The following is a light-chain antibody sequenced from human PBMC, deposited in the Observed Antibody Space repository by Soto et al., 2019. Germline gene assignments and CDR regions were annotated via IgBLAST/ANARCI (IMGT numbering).Light chain of an antibody. CDR2: KAS. Sequence: DVVMTQSPLSLPVTLGQPASISCRSSQSVVYSDGIAYLSWFQQRPGQSPRRLIYKASNRDSGVPGRFSGSGSGTNFTLHINRLEAEDFGVYYCMQGTRWPPTFGRGTRVEIK. CDR1: QSVVYSDGIAY. J-gene: IGKJ1*01. CDR3: MQGTRWPPT. V-gene: IGKV2-30*01.